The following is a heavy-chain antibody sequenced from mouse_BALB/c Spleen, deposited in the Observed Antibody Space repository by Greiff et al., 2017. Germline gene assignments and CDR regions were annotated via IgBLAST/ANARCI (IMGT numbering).Heavy chain of an antibody. CDR1: GFSLTSYG. J-gene: IGHJ1*01. CDR3: DRGRENYSGSSYIYWYFDV. D-gene: IGHD1-1*01. V-gene: IGHV2-9*02. CDR2: IWAGGST. Sequence: QVQLKESGPGLVAPSQSLSITCTVSGFSLTSYGVHWVRQPPGKGLEWLGVIWAGGSTKYNSALMSRLSISKDNSKSQVFLKMNSLQTDDTAMYYYDRGRENYSGSSYIYWYFDVWGAGTTVTVSS.